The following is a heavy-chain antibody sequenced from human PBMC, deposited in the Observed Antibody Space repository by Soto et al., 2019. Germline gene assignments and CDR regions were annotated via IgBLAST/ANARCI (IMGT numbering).Heavy chain of an antibody. J-gene: IGHJ4*02. Sequence: PGGSLRLSCTASGFTFSDYTMVWLRQAPGKGLEWVSFIRSKAFRGTIQYAASVKGRFTISRDDSKSIAYLQMNSLKTEDTAVYFCTRDLYFDWLFRFDYWGQGTPVTVS. V-gene: IGHV3-49*03. D-gene: IGHD3-9*01. CDR3: TRDLYFDWLFRFDY. CDR1: GFTFSDYT. CDR2: IRSKAFRGTI.